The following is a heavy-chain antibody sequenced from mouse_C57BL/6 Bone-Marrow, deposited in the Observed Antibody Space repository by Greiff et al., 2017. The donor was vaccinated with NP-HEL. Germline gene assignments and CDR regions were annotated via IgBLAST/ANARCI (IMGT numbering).Heavy chain of an antibody. J-gene: IGHJ4*01. CDR3: ARWGLRRERALDY. CDR2: ISSGSSTI. Sequence: EVKLMESGGGLVKPGGSLKLSCAASGFTFSDYGMHWVRQAPEKGLEWVAYISSGSSTIYYADTVKGRFTISRDNAKNTLFLQMTSLRSEDTAMYYGARWGLRRERALDYWGQGTSVTVSS. CDR1: GFTFSDYG. V-gene: IGHV5-17*01. D-gene: IGHD2-4*01.